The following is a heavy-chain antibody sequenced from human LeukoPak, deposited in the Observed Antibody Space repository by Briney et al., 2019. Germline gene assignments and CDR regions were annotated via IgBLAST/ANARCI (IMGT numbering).Heavy chain of an antibody. CDR1: AYTFTSYG. Sequence: VASVKVSCKASAYTFTSYGISWVRQAPGQRLEWMGWISAYNANTNYAQKLQGRVTMTADTSTSTAYMELRSLRSDDTAVYYCARGGSRVVTYGNFDYWGQGTLVTVSS. CDR2: ISAYNANT. D-gene: IGHD2-21*02. CDR3: ARGGSRVVTYGNFDY. J-gene: IGHJ4*02. V-gene: IGHV1-18*01.